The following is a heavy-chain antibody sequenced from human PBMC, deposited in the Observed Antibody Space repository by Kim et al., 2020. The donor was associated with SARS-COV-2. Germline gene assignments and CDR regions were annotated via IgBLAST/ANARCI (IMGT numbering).Heavy chain of an antibody. J-gene: IGHJ6*02. CDR1: GGTFSSYA. CDR2: IIPIFGTA. D-gene: IGHD4-4*01. V-gene: IGHV1-69*13. Sequence: SVKVSCKASGGTFSSYAISWVRQAPGQGLEWMGGIIPIFGTANYAQKFQGRVTITADESTSTAYMELSSLRSEDTAVYYCARGRNPGPYYYGMDVWGQGTTVTVSS. CDR3: ARGRNPGPYYYGMDV.